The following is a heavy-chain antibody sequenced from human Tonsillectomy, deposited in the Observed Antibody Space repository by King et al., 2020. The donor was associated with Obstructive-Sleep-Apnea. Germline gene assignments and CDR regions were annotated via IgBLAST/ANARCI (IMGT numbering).Heavy chain of an antibody. J-gene: IGHJ4*02. V-gene: IGHV4-4*02. CDR1: GGSITSTNW. Sequence: QLQESGPGLVKPSGTLSLSCAVSGGSITSTNWWSWVRQSPGKGLEWIGEIYHTGSTNYSPSLKSRLTISVDKSSNHFSLKLSSVTAADTAVYYCARERRPNYYDSSGYAFDYWGQGALVTVSS. CDR3: ARERRPNYYDSSGYAFDY. D-gene: IGHD3-22*01. CDR2: IYHTGST.